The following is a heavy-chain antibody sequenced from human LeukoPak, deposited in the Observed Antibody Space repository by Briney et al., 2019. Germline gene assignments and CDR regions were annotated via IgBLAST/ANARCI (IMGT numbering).Heavy chain of an antibody. Sequence: SESLSLTCTVSGGSISSGSDYWSWIRQPAGKGLEWIGRIYTSGSTNYNPSLKSRVTISVDTSKNQFSLKLSSVTAADTAVYYCARDRGGDYLSWFDPWGQGTLVTVSS. CDR3: ARDRGGDYLSWFDP. CDR2: IYTSGST. V-gene: IGHV4-61*02. CDR1: GGSISSGSDY. J-gene: IGHJ5*02. D-gene: IGHD4-17*01.